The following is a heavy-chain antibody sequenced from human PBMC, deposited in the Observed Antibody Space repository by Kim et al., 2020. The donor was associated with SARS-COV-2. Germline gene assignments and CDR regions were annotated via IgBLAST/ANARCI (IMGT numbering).Heavy chain of an antibody. V-gene: IGHV3-43*01. CDR1: GFTFDDYT. Sequence: GGSLRLSCAASGFTFDDYTMHWVRQAPGKGLEWVSLISWDGGSTYYADSVKGRFTISRDNSKNSLYLQMNSLRTEDTALYYCAKAAKYYYYYGMDVWGQGTTVTVSS. CDR3: AKAAKYYYYYGMDV. CDR2: ISWDGGST. J-gene: IGHJ6*02.